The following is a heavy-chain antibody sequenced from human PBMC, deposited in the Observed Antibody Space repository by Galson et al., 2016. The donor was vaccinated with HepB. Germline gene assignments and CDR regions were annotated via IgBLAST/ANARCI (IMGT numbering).Heavy chain of an antibody. CDR2: ISSSSNYI. D-gene: IGHD2-2*01. Sequence: SLRLSCAASGFTFSSYSMNWVRQAPGKGLEWVSSISSSSNYIYSADSIKGRFTISRDNAKNTLYLQMNSLRAEDTAVYYCGRTIIPSSPAFDIWGPGTMVTVSS. CDR3: GRTIIPSSPAFDI. V-gene: IGHV3-21*01. CDR1: GFTFSSYS. J-gene: IGHJ3*02.